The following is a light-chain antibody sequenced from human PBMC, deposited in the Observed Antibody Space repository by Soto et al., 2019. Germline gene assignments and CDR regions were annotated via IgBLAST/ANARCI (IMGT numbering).Light chain of an antibody. CDR1: SSDVGCYNY. V-gene: IGLV2-14*01. J-gene: IGLJ3*02. CDR2: EVS. CDR3: SSYTSSSTWV. Sequence: QSALTQPASVSGSPGQSITISCTGTSSDVGCYNYVSWYQQHPGKAPKLMIYEVSNRPPGVSNRFSGSKSGNTASLTISGLQDEDEADYYCSSYTSSSTWVFGGGTKLTVL.